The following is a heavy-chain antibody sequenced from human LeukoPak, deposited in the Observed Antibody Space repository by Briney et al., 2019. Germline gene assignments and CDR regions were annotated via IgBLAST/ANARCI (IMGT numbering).Heavy chain of an antibody. J-gene: IGHJ4*02. CDR1: GGSISRYY. Sequence: SETLSLTCTVSGGSISRYYWSWIRQPPGKGLEWIGYIYTSGSTNYNPSLKSRVTISVDTSKNQFSLKLSSVTAADTAVYYCARAGFPDSSGYYYPYYFDYWGQGTLVTVSS. V-gene: IGHV4-4*09. CDR2: IYTSGST. CDR3: ARAGFPDSSGYYYPYYFDY. D-gene: IGHD3-22*01.